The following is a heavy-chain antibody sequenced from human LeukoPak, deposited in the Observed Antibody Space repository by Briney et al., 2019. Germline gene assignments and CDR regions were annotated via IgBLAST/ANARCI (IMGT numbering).Heavy chain of an antibody. CDR1: GFTFSSYA. J-gene: IGHJ4*02. Sequence: PGGSLRLSCAASGFTFSSYAMSWVRQAPGKGLEWVSAISGSGGSTYYADSVKGRFTISRDNSKNTLYLQMNSLRAEDTAVYYCARDPAVSYSFDYWGQGTLVTVSS. CDR2: ISGSGGST. D-gene: IGHD6-6*01. CDR3: ARDPAVSYSFDY. V-gene: IGHV3-23*01.